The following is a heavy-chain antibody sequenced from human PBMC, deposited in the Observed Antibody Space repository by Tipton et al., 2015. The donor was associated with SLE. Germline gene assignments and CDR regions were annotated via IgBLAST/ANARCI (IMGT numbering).Heavy chain of an antibody. D-gene: IGHD6-13*01. CDR2: IYYSGST. J-gene: IGHJ4*02. CDR1: GGSISSYY. V-gene: IGHV4-59*01. Sequence: GLVKPSETLSLTCTVSGGSISSYYWSWIRQPPGKGLEWIGHIYYSGSTNYNPSLKSRVTISVDTSKNQFSLKLSSVTAADTAVYYCAREGSSWYYFDYWGQGTLVTVSS. CDR3: AREGSSWYYFDY.